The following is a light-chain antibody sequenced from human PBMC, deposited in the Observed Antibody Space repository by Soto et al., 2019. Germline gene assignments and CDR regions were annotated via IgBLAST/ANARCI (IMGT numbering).Light chain of an antibody. Sequence: EIVMTQSPATLSVSPGDRATLTCRASQSVNSNLAWYQQKPGQAPKLLIYGASTRGTGIPARFSGGASGTEFTLTISSLQSEDFAVYYCQQYNNWWTFGQGTKVEIK. CDR1: QSVNSN. V-gene: IGKV3-15*01. CDR3: QQYNNWWT. CDR2: GAS. J-gene: IGKJ1*01.